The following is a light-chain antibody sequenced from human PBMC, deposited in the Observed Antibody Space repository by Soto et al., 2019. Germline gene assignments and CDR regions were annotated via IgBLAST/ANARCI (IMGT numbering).Light chain of an antibody. Sequence: QSALTQPASVSGSPGQSITISCTGTSSDVGSYNLVSWYQQHPGKAPKLMIYEGSKRPSGVPDRFSGSKSGNTASLTVSGLQPEDEADYYCSSYAGNNNLVFGGGTKVTVL. CDR1: SSDVGSYNL. CDR3: SSYAGNNNLV. CDR2: EGS. J-gene: IGLJ2*01. V-gene: IGLV2-14*02.